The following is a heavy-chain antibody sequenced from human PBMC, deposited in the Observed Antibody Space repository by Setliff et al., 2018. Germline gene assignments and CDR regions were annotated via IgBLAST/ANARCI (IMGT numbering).Heavy chain of an antibody. CDR2: IFGSGST. CDR3: ARDRGSNNSPEDFDY. Sequence: KTSETLSLTCTVSRGSINSHYWSWIRQPAGKGLEWIGRIFGSGSTNYNPSLKSRVTMSIDTSKNQFFLKVRSVTAADTAVYYCARDRGSNNSPEDFDYWGLGTLVTVS. D-gene: IGHD1-1*01. V-gene: IGHV4-4*07. CDR1: RGSINSHY. J-gene: IGHJ4*02.